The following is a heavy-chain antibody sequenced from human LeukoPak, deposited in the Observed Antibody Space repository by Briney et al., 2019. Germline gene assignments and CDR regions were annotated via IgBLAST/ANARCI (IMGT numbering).Heavy chain of an antibody. CDR1: GGSFSGYY. J-gene: IGHJ4*02. D-gene: IGHD6-6*01. CDR2: INHSGST. V-gene: IGHV4-34*01. Sequence: SETLSLTCAVYGGSFSGYYWSRIRQPPGKGLEWIGEINHSGSTNYNPSLKSRVTISVDTSKNQFSLKLSSVTAADTAVYYCARQGSSTKFDYWGQGTLVTVSS. CDR3: ARQGSSTKFDY.